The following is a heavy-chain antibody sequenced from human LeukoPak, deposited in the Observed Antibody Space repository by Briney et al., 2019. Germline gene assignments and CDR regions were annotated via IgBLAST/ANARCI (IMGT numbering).Heavy chain of an antibody. V-gene: IGHV3-23*01. CDR1: GFTFSSYA. J-gene: IGHJ4*02. D-gene: IGHD3-3*01. Sequence: GGSLRLSCAASGFTFSSYATSWVRQAPGKGLEWVSAISGSGGSTYYADSVKGRFTISRDNSKNTLYLQMNSLRAEDTAVYYCAKDGGSITIFARPYFDYWGQGTLVTVSS. CDR2: ISGSGGST. CDR3: AKDGGSITIFARPYFDY.